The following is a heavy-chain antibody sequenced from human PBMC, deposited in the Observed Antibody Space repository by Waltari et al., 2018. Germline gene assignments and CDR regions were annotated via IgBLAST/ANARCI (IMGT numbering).Heavy chain of an antibody. CDR3: ARGFVSDWFDP. CDR2: IKHSGST. D-gene: IGHD2-15*01. V-gene: IGHV4-34*01. Sequence: QVQLQQWGAGLLKPSETLSLTCAVYGRSFRRYYWSWIRQPPGKGLEWIGEIKHSGSTNYNPSLKSRVTISVDTSKNQFSLKLSSVTAADTAVYYCARGFVSDWFDPWGQGTLVTVSS. CDR1: GRSFRRYY. J-gene: IGHJ5*02.